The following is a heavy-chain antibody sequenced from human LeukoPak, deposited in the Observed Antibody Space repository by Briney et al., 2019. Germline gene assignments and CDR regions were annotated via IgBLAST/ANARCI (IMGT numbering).Heavy chain of an antibody. V-gene: IGHV1-24*01. CDR3: ATDRPWYYYYSSGYSY. J-gene: IGHJ4*02. CDR2: FDPEDGET. D-gene: IGHD3-22*01. Sequence: ASVKVSCKVSGYTLTELSMYWVRQAPGKGLEWMGGFDPEDGETIYAQKFQGRVTSTEDTSTDTAYMELNSLRSEHTAVYYCATDRPWYYYYSSGYSYWGQGTLVTVSS. CDR1: GYTLTELS.